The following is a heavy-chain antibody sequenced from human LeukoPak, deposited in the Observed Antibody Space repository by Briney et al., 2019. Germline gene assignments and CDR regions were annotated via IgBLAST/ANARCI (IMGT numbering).Heavy chain of an antibody. CDR2: IKQDGSEK. Sequence: GGSLRLSCAASGFTFSSYWMSWVRQAPGKGLEWVANIKQDGSEKYYVDSVKGRFTISRDNAKNSLYLQMNSLRAGDTAVYYCARDWGGCSGGSCPDPRYYYYGMDVWGQGTTVTVSS. CDR3: ARDWGGCSGGSCPDPRYYYYGMDV. V-gene: IGHV3-7*01. D-gene: IGHD2-15*01. CDR1: GFTFSSYW. J-gene: IGHJ6*02.